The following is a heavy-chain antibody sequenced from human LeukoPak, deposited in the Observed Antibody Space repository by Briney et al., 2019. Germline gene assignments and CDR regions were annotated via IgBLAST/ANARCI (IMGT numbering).Heavy chain of an antibody. CDR1: GFTVSSSY. V-gene: IGHV3-53*01. CDR2: TYADGYT. D-gene: IGHD1-26*01. J-gene: IGHJ4*02. Sequence: GGSLRLSCAASGFTVSSSYMTWVRQAPGKGLEWVSITYADGYTFYADSVKGRFTISRDNSKNTLDLQMTGLRAEDTAVYYCARERGRGRDSPWFDYWGQGTLVTVSS. CDR3: ARERGRGRDSPWFDY.